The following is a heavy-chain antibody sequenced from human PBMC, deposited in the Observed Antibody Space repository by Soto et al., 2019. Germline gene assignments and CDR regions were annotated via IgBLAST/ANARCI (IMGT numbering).Heavy chain of an antibody. CDR3: ARDGDCSGGSCWNDYYYYGMDV. V-gene: IGHV3-33*01. D-gene: IGHD2-15*01. J-gene: IGHJ6*02. Sequence: PGGSLRLSCAASGFTFSSYGMHWVRQAPGKGLEWVAVIWHDGSNKYYADSVKGRFTISRDNSKNTLYLQMNSLRAEDTAVYYCARDGDCSGGSCWNDYYYYGMDVWGQGTTVTVSS. CDR2: IWHDGSNK. CDR1: GFTFSSYG.